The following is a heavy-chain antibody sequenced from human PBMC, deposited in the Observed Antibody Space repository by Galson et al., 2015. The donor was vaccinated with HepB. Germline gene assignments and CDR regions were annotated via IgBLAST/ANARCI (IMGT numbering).Heavy chain of an antibody. D-gene: IGHD5-18*01. J-gene: IGHJ5*02. CDR1: GFTFTSYS. CDR2: ISSTGNDI. CDR3: ARGRGYTYGYFGYSSSINWFDP. Sequence: SLRLSCAASGFTFTSYSMNLVRQAPGKGLEWVSSISSTGNDIYYADSVKGRFTISRDNTKNSLYLQMNSLRAEDTGIYYCARGRGYTYGYFGYSSSINWFDPWGQGTLVSVSS. V-gene: IGHV3-21*01.